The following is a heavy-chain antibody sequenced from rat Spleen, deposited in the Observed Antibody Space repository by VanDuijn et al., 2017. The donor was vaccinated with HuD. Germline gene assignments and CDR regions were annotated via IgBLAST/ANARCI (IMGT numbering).Heavy chain of an antibody. Sequence: EVQLVESGGGLVQPGRSLKLSCAASGFTFSDYNMAWVRQAPKKGLEWVASISNTGGSIYYPDSVKGRFTISRHNTQNTLYLQMNSLRSENTATYYCTTDPYYSSQSHYYVMDAWGQGASVTVSS. D-gene: IGHD1-2*01. CDR2: ISNTGGSI. CDR3: TTDPYYSSQSHYYVMDA. CDR1: GFTFSDYN. V-gene: IGHV5-20*01. J-gene: IGHJ4*01.